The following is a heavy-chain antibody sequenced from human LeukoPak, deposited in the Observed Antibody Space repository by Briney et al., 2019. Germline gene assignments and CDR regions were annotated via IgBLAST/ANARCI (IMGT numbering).Heavy chain of an antibody. CDR1: GYTFTSYG. Sequence: ASVKVSCKASGYTFTSYGISWVRQAPGQGLEWMGWISAYNGNTNYAQKLQGRVTMTTDTSTSTAYMEPRSLRSDDTAVYYCARDSGYYGSGTYYYYYYMDVWGKGTTVTISS. CDR3: ARDSGYYGSGTYYYYYYMDV. D-gene: IGHD3-10*01. J-gene: IGHJ6*03. V-gene: IGHV1-18*01. CDR2: ISAYNGNT.